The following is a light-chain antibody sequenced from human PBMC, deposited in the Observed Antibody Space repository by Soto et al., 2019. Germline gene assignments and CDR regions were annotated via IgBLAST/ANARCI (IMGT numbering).Light chain of an antibody. CDR3: SSYAGSNNSYV. J-gene: IGLJ1*01. Sequence: SALTQPPSASGSPGQSVTISCTGTSSDVGGYNYVSWYQQHPGKAPKLMIYEVSKRPSGVPDRFSGSKSGNTASLTVSGLQAEDEADYYCSSYAGSNNSYVFGTGTKLT. CDR1: SSDVGGYNY. CDR2: EVS. V-gene: IGLV2-8*01.